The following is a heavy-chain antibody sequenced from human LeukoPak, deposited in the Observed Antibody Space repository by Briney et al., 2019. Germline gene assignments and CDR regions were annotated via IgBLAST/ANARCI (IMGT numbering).Heavy chain of an antibody. CDR3: AHLSLYYDILTGYTDDY. CDR2: ISSSGSTI. D-gene: IGHD3-9*01. Sequence: GGSLRLSRAASGFTFSDYYMSWIRQAPGKGLEWVSYISSSGSTIYYADSVKGRFTISRDNAKNSLYLQMNSLRAEDTAVYYCAHLSLYYDILTGYTDDYWGQGTLVTVSS. J-gene: IGHJ4*02. CDR1: GFTFSDYY. V-gene: IGHV3-11*01.